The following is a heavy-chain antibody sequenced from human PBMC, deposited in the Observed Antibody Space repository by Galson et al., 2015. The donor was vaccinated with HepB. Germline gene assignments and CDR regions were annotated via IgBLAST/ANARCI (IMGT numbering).Heavy chain of an antibody. CDR1: GSSLTDYS. CDR3: VRDRSSFCRGGGCSGAYNWFDP. CDR2: ISSGGHYI. V-gene: IGHV3-21*01. D-gene: IGHD2-15*01. J-gene: IGHJ5*02. Sequence: SLRLSCAGSGSSLTDYSMAWVRQAPGKGLDWVSAISSGGHYIYYADSVRGRFTISRDNAKNSLFLQMKNLTTEDTAVYYCVRDRSSFCRGGGCSGAYNWFDPWGQGTSVTVSS.